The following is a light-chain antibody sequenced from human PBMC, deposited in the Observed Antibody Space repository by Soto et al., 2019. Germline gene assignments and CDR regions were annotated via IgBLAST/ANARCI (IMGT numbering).Light chain of an antibody. Sequence: DIQMTQSPSSLSASLGDRVTITCRASQGSSNYLAWYQQKPGKVPKLLIYAASTLQSGVPSRLSGTGSGTDFTLTISSLQPEDVATYYCQKYNSAALTFGGGTKVEIK. CDR3: QKYNSAALT. CDR2: AAS. J-gene: IGKJ4*01. CDR1: QGSSNY. V-gene: IGKV1-27*01.